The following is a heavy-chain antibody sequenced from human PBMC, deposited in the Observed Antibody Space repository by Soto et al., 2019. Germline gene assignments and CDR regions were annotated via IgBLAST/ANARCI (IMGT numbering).Heavy chain of an antibody. D-gene: IGHD3-3*01. CDR1: GFTFSSYA. Sequence: GGSLRLSCAASGFTFSSYAMSWVRQAPGKGLEWVSAISGSGGSTYYADSVKGRFTISRDNSKNTLYLQMNSLRAEDTAVYYCAKHEFRGVVILYFDYWGQGTLVTVSS. CDR2: ISGSGGST. J-gene: IGHJ4*02. CDR3: AKHEFRGVVILYFDY. V-gene: IGHV3-23*01.